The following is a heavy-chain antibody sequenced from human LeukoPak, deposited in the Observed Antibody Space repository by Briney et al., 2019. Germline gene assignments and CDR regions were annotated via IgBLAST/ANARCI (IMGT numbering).Heavy chain of an antibody. CDR2: INPVRERP. CDR3: ASGTYGDYALDF. V-gene: IGHV1-2*06. J-gene: IGHJ4*02. D-gene: IGHD4-17*01. Sequence: GASVKVSCKASGYTFTGYHLHWVRQAPGQGLEWMGRINPVRERPNYAQKFQGRATMAGDTSIGIVHMERSRLRSDDTAIYYCASGTYGDYALDFWGQGTLVTVSS. CDR1: GYTFTGYH.